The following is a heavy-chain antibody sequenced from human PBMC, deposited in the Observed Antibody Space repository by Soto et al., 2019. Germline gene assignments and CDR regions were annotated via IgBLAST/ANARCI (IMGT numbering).Heavy chain of an antibody. V-gene: IGHV3-30*18. J-gene: IGHJ6*02. D-gene: IGHD2-2*01. CDR1: GFTFSSYG. CDR2: ISYDGSNK. CDR3: AKGRGYCSSTSCYPLGHGMDV. Sequence: QVQLVESGGGVVQPGRSLRLSCAASGFTFSSYGMHWVRQAPGKGLEWVAVISYDGSNKYYADSVKGRFTISRDNSKNTLYLQMNSRRAEDTAVYYCAKGRGYCSSTSCYPLGHGMDVWGQGTTVTVSS.